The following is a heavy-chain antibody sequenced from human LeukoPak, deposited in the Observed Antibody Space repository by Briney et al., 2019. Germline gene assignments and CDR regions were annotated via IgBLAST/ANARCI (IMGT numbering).Heavy chain of an antibody. CDR1: GYTFTSYG. Sequence: GASVKVSCKASGYTFTSYGISWVRQAPGXXXEWMGWISAYNGNTNYAQKLQGRVTMTTDTSTSTAYMELRGLRSDDTAVYYCARADYDFWSGYYSYYFDYWGQGTLVTVSS. CDR2: ISAYNGNT. CDR3: ARADYDFWSGYYSYYFDY. J-gene: IGHJ4*02. V-gene: IGHV1-18*01. D-gene: IGHD3-3*01.